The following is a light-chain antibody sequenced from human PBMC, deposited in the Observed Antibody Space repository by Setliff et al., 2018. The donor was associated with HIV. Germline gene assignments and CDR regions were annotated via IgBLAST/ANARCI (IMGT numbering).Light chain of an antibody. CDR2: EVT. CDR3: SSYTIRNTLL. J-gene: IGLJ1*01. CDR1: TSDVGGYNY. Sequence: VLAQPASVSGSPGQSITISCTGTTSDVGGYNYVSWYQQHPGKAPKLMIYEVTNRPSGISNRFSGSKSGNTASLTISGLQAEDEADYYCSSYTIRNTLLFGTGTKVTVL. V-gene: IGLV2-14*01.